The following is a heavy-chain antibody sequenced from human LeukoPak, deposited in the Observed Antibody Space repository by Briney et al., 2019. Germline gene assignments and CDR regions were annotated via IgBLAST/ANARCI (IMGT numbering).Heavy chain of an antibody. Sequence: SETLSLTCTVSGGSISSSSYYWGWIRQPPGKRLEWIGSIYYSGSTYYNPSLKSRVTISVDTSKNQFSLKLSSVTAADTAVYYCASDCSSTSCFHGNDYWGQGTLVTVSS. CDR2: IYYSGST. CDR3: ASDCSSTSCFHGNDY. CDR1: GGSISSSSYY. D-gene: IGHD2-2*01. J-gene: IGHJ4*02. V-gene: IGHV4-39*01.